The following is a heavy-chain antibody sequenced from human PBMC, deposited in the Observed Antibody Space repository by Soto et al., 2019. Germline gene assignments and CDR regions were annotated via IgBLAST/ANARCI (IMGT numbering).Heavy chain of an antibody. D-gene: IGHD1-26*01. CDR2: ISSSSGTI. Sequence: GGSLRLSCTASGFTFTDYYMGWIRQAPGKGLEWVSYISSSSGTILYPDSVRGRFTVSRDNARNSLYLQMNSLRAEDSAVYYCARVPTVLYFYYYMDVWGRGTTVTVSS. CDR1: GFTFTDYY. J-gene: IGHJ6*03. CDR3: ARVPTVLYFYYYMDV. V-gene: IGHV3-11*01.